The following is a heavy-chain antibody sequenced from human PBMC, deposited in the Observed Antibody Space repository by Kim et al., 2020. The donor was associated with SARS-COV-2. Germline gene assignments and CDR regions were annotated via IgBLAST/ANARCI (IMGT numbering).Heavy chain of an antibody. D-gene: IGHD3-10*01. V-gene: IGHV3-7*03. J-gene: IGHJ4*02. CDR3: ARSILPDY. CDR2: GSDK. Sequence: GSDKYNVDSVKGRFTISRDNARNSLYLQMNGLRAEDTAVYFCARSILPDYWGQGTLVTVSS.